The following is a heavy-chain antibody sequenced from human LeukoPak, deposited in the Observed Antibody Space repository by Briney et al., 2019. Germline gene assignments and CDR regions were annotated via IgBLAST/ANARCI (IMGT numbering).Heavy chain of an antibody. D-gene: IGHD3-3*01. CDR2: IYYSGST. Sequence: SETLSLTCTVSGGSISSYYWSWIRQPPGKGLEWIGYIYYSGSTNYNPSLKSRVTISVDTSKNQFSLKLSSVTAADTAVYYCARDLGRFLENWFDPWGQGTLVTVSS. J-gene: IGHJ5*02. CDR1: GGSISSYY. CDR3: ARDLGRFLENWFDP. V-gene: IGHV4-59*01.